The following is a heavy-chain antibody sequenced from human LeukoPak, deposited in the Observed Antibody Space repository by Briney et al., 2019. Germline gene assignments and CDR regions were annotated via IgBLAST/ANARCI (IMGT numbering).Heavy chain of an antibody. D-gene: IGHD2-15*01. CDR2: ISSSGSTI. CDR3: ARSGGSFKPTYYMDV. CDR1: GFTFSDYY. V-gene: IGHV3-11*01. Sequence: GGSLRLSCAASGFTFSDYYMSWIRQAPGKGPEGVSYISSSGSTIYYADSVKGRFTISRDNAKNSLYLQMNSLRAEDTAVYYCARSGGSFKPTYYMDVWGKGTTVTVSS. J-gene: IGHJ6*03.